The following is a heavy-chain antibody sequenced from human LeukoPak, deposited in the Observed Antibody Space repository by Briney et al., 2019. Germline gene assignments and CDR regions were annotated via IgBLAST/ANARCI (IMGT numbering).Heavy chain of an antibody. D-gene: IGHD5-12*01. CDR3: ARGSGYDFAVL. J-gene: IGHJ4*02. CDR1: GFTFSSYE. V-gene: IGHV3-48*03. CDR2: ISSSGSTI. Sequence: GGSLRLSCAASGFTFSSYEMNWVRQAPGKGLEWVSYISSSGSTIYYADSVKGRFTISRDNAKNSLYLQMNSLRAEDTAVYYCARGSGYDFAVLWGQGTLVTVSS.